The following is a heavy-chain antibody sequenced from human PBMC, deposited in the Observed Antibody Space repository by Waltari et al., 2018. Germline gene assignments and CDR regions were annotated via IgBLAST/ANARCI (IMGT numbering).Heavy chain of an antibody. Sequence: HVQLEQSGAEVKKPGSSVKVSCKASGGTFSTYTVTWVRQAPGQGLEWMGSIIPLLGSSKDAQSLQARLTITVDQSTNTGYMELNNLRPEDTGVYYCARSGEMKGTVDYWGQGTLVTVSS. J-gene: IGHJ4*02. CDR3: ARSGEMKGTVDY. CDR2: IIPLLGSS. D-gene: IGHD1-1*01. V-gene: IGHV1-69*02. CDR1: GGTFSTYT.